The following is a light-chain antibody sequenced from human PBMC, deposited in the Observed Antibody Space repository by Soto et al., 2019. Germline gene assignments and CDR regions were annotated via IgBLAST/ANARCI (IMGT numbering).Light chain of an antibody. CDR1: QSVSSN. CDR2: GAS. V-gene: IGKV3-15*01. J-gene: IGKJ5*01. Sequence: EIVMTQSPATLSVSPGERATLSCRSSQSVSSNLAWYQHKPGQAPRLLIYGASTRDTGVPARFSGSRSGTEFTLTISGLQSEDFAVYYCQQYNNWPPITFGQGTRLEIK. CDR3: QQYNNWPPIT.